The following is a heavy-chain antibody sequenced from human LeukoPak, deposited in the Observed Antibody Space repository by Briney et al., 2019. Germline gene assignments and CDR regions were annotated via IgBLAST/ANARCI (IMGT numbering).Heavy chain of an antibody. Sequence: SETLSLTCAVYGGSFSGYYWSWIRQPPGKGLEWIGEINHSGSTNYNPSLKSRVTISVDTSKNQFSLKLSSVTAADTAVYYCAGGPNLTMVRDLADYGMDVWGQGTTVTVSS. J-gene: IGHJ6*02. CDR3: AGGPNLTMVRDLADYGMDV. V-gene: IGHV4-34*01. CDR2: INHSGST. D-gene: IGHD3-10*01. CDR1: GGSFSGYY.